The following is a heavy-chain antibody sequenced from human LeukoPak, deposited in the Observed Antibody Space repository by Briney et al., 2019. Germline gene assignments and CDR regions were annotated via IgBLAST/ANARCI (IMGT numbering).Heavy chain of an antibody. CDR1: GYTFTGYD. CDR2: MNPNSGNT. Sequence: ASVKVSCKASGYTFTGYDINWVRQATGQGLEWMGWMNPNSGNTGYAQKFQGRVTITRNTSISTAYMELSSLRSEDTAVYYCARGFRRSIAARLGAFDIWGQGTMVTVSS. CDR3: ARGFRRSIAARLGAFDI. V-gene: IGHV1-8*03. D-gene: IGHD6-6*01. J-gene: IGHJ3*02.